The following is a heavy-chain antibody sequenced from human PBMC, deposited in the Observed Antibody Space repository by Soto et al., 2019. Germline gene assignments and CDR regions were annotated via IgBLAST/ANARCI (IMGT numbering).Heavy chain of an antibody. CDR3: AKVRLTDYLRYAPHL. V-gene: IGHV3-23*01. CDR1: GFTFNNYA. Sequence: EVQLLGSGGGLVQPGGSLRLACAASGFTFNNYAMNWVRQAPGRGLEWVSIISPNGDSTYYADSVKGRFTISRDNSQNTVFVQMNSLRAEDTAIYFCAKVRLTDYLRYAPHLWGQGTLVTVSS. CDR2: ISPNGDST. D-gene: IGHD2-8*01. J-gene: IGHJ3*01.